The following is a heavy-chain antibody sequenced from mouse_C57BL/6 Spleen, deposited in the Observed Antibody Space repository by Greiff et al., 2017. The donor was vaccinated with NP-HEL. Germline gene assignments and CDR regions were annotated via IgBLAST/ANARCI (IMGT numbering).Heavy chain of an antibody. CDR1: GYSITSGYY. V-gene: IGHV3-6*01. CDR3: ARARYFDV. J-gene: IGHJ1*03. CDR2: ISYDGSN. Sequence: VQLQESGPGLVKPSQSLSLTCSVTGYSITSGYYWNWIRQFPGNKLEWMGYISYDGSNNYNPSLKNRISITRDTSKNQFFLKLNSLTTEDTATYYCARARYFDVWGTGTTVTVSS.